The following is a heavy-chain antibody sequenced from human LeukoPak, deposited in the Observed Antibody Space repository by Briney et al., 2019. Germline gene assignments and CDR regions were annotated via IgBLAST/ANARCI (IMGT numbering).Heavy chain of an antibody. CDR1: GFTFSTYA. CDR2: ISYDGSNK. CDR3: ASFGGGGSGWYGGDY. V-gene: IGHV3-30-3*01. J-gene: IGHJ4*02. Sequence: GGSLRLSCAASGFTFSTYAMHWVRQASGKGLEWVAVISYDGSNKYYADSVKGRFTISRDNPKNTLYLQMNSPRVEDTAVYYCASFGGGGSGWYGGDYWGQGTLVTVSS. D-gene: IGHD6-19*01.